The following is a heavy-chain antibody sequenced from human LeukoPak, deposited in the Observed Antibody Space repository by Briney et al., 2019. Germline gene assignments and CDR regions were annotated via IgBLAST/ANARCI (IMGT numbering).Heavy chain of an antibody. V-gene: IGHV4-4*02. J-gene: IGHJ4*02. CDR1: GGSISSRNR. CDR3: GREADGGKGPNLDY. CDR2: IYHSGST. D-gene: IGHD4-23*01. Sequence: SGTLSLTCAVSGGSISSRNRWHGVRPPPEKGLEWIGEIYHSGSTNYNPSLKSRVTISVDESKNPFSLKLSSVTAADTAVYYCGREADGGKGPNLDYWGQGTLVTVS.